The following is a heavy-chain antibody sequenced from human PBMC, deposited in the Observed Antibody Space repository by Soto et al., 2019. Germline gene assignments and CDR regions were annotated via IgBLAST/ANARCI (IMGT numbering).Heavy chain of an antibody. J-gene: IGHJ6*02. V-gene: IGHV1-18*01. D-gene: IGHD1-26*01. Sequence: ASVKVSCKASGYTFTSYGISCVRQAPGQGLEWMGWISAYNGNTNYAQKLQGRVTMTTDTSTSTAYMELRSLRSDDTAVYYCARDPRIVGATTEYYYYYYGMDVWGQGTTVTVSS. CDR1: GYTFTSYG. CDR3: ARDPRIVGATTEYYYYYYGMDV. CDR2: ISAYNGNT.